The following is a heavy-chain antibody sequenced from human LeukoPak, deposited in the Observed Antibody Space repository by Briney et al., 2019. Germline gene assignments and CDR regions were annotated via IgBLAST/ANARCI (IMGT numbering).Heavy chain of an antibody. V-gene: IGHV4-61*02. CDR3: AREYARITAAGYYFDY. Sequence: PSQTLSLTCTVSGGSISSGSYYWSWIRQPAGKGLEWIGRIYTSGSTNYNPSLKSRVTISVDTSKNQFSLKLSSVTAADTAVYYCAREYARITAAGYYFDYWGQGTLVTVSS. D-gene: IGHD6-25*01. CDR2: IYTSGST. CDR1: GGSISSGSYY. J-gene: IGHJ4*02.